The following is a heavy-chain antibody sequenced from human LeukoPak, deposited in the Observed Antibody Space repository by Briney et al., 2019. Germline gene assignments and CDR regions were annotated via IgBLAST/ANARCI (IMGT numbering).Heavy chain of an antibody. D-gene: IGHD2-15*01. CDR1: GYTFTGYY. Sequence: ASVKVSCKASGYTFTGYYMHWVRQAPGQGLEWMGWINPNSGGTNYAQKFQGRVTMTRDTSISTAYMELSRLRSDDTAVYYCAREARYCSGGSCYSSFDYWGQGTLVTVSS. CDR2: INPNSGGT. J-gene: IGHJ4*02. V-gene: IGHV1-2*02. CDR3: AREARYCSGGSCYSSFDY.